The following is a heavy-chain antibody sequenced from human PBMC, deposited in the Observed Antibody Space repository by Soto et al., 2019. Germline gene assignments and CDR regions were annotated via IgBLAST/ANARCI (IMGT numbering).Heavy chain of an antibody. CDR1: GFKFSNYA. Sequence: VGSLRLSCASSGFKFSNYAMSWVRQAPGKGLEWVSLISATGGGTYYADSVKGRFTISRDNSHNTLYLQVHSLTAEDTAVYYCAKDRRAGGNYDFYFDFWGQGAQVTVSS. CDR3: AKDRRAGGNYDFYFDF. V-gene: IGHV3-23*01. CDR2: ISATGGGT. D-gene: IGHD1-7*01. J-gene: IGHJ4*02.